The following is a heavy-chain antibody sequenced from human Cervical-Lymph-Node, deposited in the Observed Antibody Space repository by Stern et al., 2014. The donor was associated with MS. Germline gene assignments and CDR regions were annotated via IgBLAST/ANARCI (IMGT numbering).Heavy chain of an antibody. D-gene: IGHD5-18*01. CDR1: GGSFSGYY. V-gene: IGHV4-34*01. J-gene: IGHJ6*02. CDR2: INHSGST. Sequence: QVQLQQWGAGLLKPSETLSLTCAVYGGSFSGYYWSWIRQPPGKGLEWIGEINHSGSTNYNPSLKSRVTISVDTSKNQFSLKLSSVTAADTAVYYCARGRSYGLMVRGYYYYYGMDVWGQGTTVTVSS. CDR3: ARGRSYGLMVRGYYYYYGMDV.